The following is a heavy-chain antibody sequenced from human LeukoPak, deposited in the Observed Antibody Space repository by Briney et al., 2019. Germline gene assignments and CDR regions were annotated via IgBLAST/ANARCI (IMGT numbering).Heavy chain of an antibody. CDR1: GGSISSYY. CDR3: ASVPGYYDSSGYRNYYFDY. Sequence: KTSETLSLTCTVSGGSISSYYWSWIRQPPGKGLEWIGYIYYSGSTNYNPSLKSRVTISVDTSKNQFSLKLSSVTAADTAVYYCASVPGYYDSSGYRNYYFDYWGQGTLVTVSS. D-gene: IGHD3-22*01. V-gene: IGHV4-59*01. CDR2: IYYSGST. J-gene: IGHJ4*02.